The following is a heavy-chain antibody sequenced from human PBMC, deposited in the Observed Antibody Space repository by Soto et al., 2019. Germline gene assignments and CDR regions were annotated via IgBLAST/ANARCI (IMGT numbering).Heavy chain of an antibody. CDR2: IVVGSGNT. V-gene: IGHV1-58*01. J-gene: IGHJ5*02. CDR3: AAEWVGYCISTSCYGGVWFDP. CDR1: GFTFTSSA. Sequence: QMQLVQSGPEVKKPGTSVKVSCKASGFTFTSSAVQWVRQARGQRLEWIGWIVVGSGNTNYAQKFQERVTITRDISTSTAYMELSSLRSEDTAVYYCAAEWVGYCISTSCYGGVWFDPWGQGTLVTVSS. D-gene: IGHD2-2*01.